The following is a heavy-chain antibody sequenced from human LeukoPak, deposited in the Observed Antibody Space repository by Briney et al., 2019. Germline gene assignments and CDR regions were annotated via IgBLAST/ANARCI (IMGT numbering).Heavy chain of an antibody. CDR3: AMPSGGSRILDLDY. V-gene: IGHV5-10-1*01. Sequence: GESLRISCKGSGYSFTSYWITWVRQMPGKGLEWMGRIDPSDSYINYSPSFQGHVTISADKSITTAYLQWSGLKASDTAMYYCAMPSGGSRILDLDYWGQGTLVTVSS. J-gene: IGHJ4*02. D-gene: IGHD2-15*01. CDR1: GYSFTSYW. CDR2: IDPSDSYI.